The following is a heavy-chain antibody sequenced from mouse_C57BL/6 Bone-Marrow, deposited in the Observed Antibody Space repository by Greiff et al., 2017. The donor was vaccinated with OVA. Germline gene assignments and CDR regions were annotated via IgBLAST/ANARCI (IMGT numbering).Heavy chain of an antibody. CDR1: GYTFTDYY. CDR3: ARDGSPAWFAY. J-gene: IGHJ3*01. Sequence: EVKLQQSGPELVKPGASVKISCKASGYTFTDYYMNWVKQSHGKSLEWIGDINPNNGGTSYNQKFKGKATLTVDKSSSTAYMELRSLTSEDSAVYYCARDGSPAWFAYWGQGTLVTVSA. V-gene: IGHV1-26*01. D-gene: IGHD1-1*01. CDR2: INPNNGGT.